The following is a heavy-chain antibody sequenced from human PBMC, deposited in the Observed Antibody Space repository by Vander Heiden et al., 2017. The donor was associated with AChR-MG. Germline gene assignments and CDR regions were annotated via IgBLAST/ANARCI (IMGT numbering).Heavy chain of an antibody. CDR3: ARVGDYGSGSYYRF. V-gene: IGHV3-21*01. CDR2: ISDSSTYI. D-gene: IGHD3-10*01. CDR1: GFTLGSYT. J-gene: IGHJ4*02. Sequence: DVQLVESGGGLVNPGGSLRLSCVASGFTLGSYTMNWVRQAPGKGLGWVSSISDSSTYIYYADSVKGRFTISRDNAKNSLYLQMNSLRVEDTAVYYCARVGDYGSGSYYRFWGQGTLVTVSS.